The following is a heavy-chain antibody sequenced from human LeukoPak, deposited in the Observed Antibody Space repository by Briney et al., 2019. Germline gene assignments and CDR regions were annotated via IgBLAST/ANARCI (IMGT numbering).Heavy chain of an antibody. CDR1: GFSFGDYA. D-gene: IGHD3-22*01. V-gene: IGHV3-49*04. CDR3: TRDYYYDSSGHKGEDAFEI. J-gene: IGHJ3*02. Sequence: GRSLRLSCITSGFSFGDYAVSWVRQAPGKGLEWVGFIRSKAYGGTTEYAAAVKGRFTISRDDSKSIAYLEMNSLKAEDTAVYYCTRDYYYDSSGHKGEDAFEIWGQGTMVTVSS. CDR2: IRSKAYGGTT.